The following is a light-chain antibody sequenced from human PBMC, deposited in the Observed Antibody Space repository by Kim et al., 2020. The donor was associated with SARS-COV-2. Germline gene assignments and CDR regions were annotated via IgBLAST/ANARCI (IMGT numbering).Light chain of an antibody. J-gene: IGLJ2*01. V-gene: IGLV3-1*01. Sequence: VSQGQTASITCSGDELGDKYVFWYQQKPGQSPVLVIYQDIKRPSGIPERFSASNFGNTATLTISGTQATDEADYYCQAWDSGTAVVFGEGTKLTVL. CDR3: QAWDSGTAVV. CDR1: ELGDKY. CDR2: QDI.